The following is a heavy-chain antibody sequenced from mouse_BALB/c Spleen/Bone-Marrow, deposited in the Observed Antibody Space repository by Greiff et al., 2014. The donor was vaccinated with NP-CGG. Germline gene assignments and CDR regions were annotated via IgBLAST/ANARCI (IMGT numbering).Heavy chain of an antibody. CDR2: ISGGGSYT. CDR3: ARSFGSSYWYFDV. Sequence: VQLKQSGGGLVKPGGSLKLSCAASGFTFSSYGMSWVRQTPEKRLEWVATISGGGSYTYFSDSVKGRFTISGDNAKNDLNLQMSSLRSEDTALYYCARSFGSSYWYFDVWGAGTTVTVSS. D-gene: IGHD1-1*01. CDR1: GFTFSSYG. V-gene: IGHV5-9-2*01. J-gene: IGHJ1*01.